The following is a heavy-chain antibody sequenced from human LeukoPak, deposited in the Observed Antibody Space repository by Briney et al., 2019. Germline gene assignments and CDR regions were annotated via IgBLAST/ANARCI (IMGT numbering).Heavy chain of an antibody. CDR2: ISGSGGST. J-gene: IGHJ6*02. CDR3: AKESVAGLDYYYDMDV. D-gene: IGHD6-19*01. CDR1: GFTFSSHA. Sequence: GGSLRLSCAASGFTFSSHAMSWVRQAPGKGLEWVSAISGSGGSTYYAASVKGRFTISRDNSKNTLYLQMNSLRAEDTAVYYCAKESVAGLDYYYDMDVWGQGTTVTVSS. V-gene: IGHV3-23*01.